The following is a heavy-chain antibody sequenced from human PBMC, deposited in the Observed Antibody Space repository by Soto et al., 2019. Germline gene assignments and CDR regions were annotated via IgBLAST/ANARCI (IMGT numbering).Heavy chain of an antibody. D-gene: IGHD3-22*01. J-gene: IGHJ4*02. CDR2: IYYSGST. V-gene: IGHV4-30-4*01. Sequence: SEILSLTCTVSGGSISSGDYYWSWIRQPPGKGLEWIGYIYYSGSTYYNPSLKSRVTISVDTSKNQFSLKLSSVTAADTAVYYCARGPNVITMIVVVPSFFDYWGQGTLVTVSS. CDR3: ARGPNVITMIVVVPSFFDY. CDR1: GGSISSGDYY.